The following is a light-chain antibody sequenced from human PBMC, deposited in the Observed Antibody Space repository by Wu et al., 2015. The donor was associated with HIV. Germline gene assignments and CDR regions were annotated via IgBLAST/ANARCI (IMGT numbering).Light chain of an antibody. CDR2: DAS. V-gene: IGKV3-11*01. Sequence: EIVLTQSPATLSLSPGERATLSCRASQSVSSYLAWYQQKPGQAPRLLIYDASNRATGIPARFSGSGSGTDFTLTISSLEPEGFAVYYCQQRSNWPRXTFGGGTKVEIK. CDR1: QSVSSY. CDR3: QQRSNWPRXT. J-gene: IGKJ4*01.